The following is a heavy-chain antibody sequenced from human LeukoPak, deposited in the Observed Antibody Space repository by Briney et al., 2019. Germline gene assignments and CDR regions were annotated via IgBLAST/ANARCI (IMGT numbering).Heavy chain of an antibody. J-gene: IGHJ4*02. Sequence: SETLSLTCAVSGYSISSGYFWGWIRQPPGKGLEWSGSSYYSGATYYNPSLKSRVTISVDTSRTQFSLKLTSVTAADTAVYYCARERDFYGSGTYRDFDYWGQGTLVTVSS. CDR3: ARERDFYGSGTYRDFDY. D-gene: IGHD3-10*01. CDR1: GYSISSGYF. V-gene: IGHV4-38-2*02. CDR2: SYYSGAT.